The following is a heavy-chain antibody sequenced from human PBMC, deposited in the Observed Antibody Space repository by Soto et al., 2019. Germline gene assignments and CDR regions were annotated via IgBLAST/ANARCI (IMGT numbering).Heavy chain of an antibody. CDR3: ARAREKDIVVVPAAIRSYYYSGMDV. D-gene: IGHD2-2*02. Sequence: SSETLSLTCTVSGGSISSYYWSWIRQPAGKGLEWIGRIYTSGSTNYNPSLKSRVTMSVDTSKNQFSLKLSSVTAADTAVYYCARAREKDIVVVPAAIRSYYYSGMDVWGQGTTVTVYS. CDR1: GGSISSYY. V-gene: IGHV4-4*07. J-gene: IGHJ6*02. CDR2: IYTSGST.